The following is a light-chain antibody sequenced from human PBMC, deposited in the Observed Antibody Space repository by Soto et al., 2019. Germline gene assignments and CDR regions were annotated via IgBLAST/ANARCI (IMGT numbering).Light chain of an antibody. Sequence: QSALTQPASVSGSPGQSITISCTGSSSDVGSYDPVSWYQQHPGKAPKLMIYEATKRPSGVSNRFSGSKSGNTASLTISGLQAEDEADYYCFSSAGSSTYVFGTGTQLTVL. CDR1: SSDVGSYDP. V-gene: IGLV2-23*01. CDR2: EAT. J-gene: IGLJ1*01. CDR3: FSSAGSSTYV.